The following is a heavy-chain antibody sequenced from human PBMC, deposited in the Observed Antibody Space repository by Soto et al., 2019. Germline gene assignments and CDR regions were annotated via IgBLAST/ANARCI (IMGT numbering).Heavy chain of an antibody. Sequence: GASVKVSCKASGYTFTGYYMHWVRQAPGQGLEWMGIINPSGGSTSYAQKFQGRVTMTRDTPTSTVYMELSSLRSEDTAVYYCARERSGSYFGYWGQGTLVTVSS. V-gene: IGHV1-46*01. CDR3: ARERSGSYFGY. CDR1: GYTFTGYY. D-gene: IGHD3-10*01. CDR2: INPSGGST. J-gene: IGHJ4*02.